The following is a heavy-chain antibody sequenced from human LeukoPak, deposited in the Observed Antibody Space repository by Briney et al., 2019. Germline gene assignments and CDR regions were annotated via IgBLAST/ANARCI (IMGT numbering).Heavy chain of an antibody. J-gene: IGHJ4*02. Sequence: SETLSLTCSVSGGSISSNGYYWGWIRQPPGKGLELIGAIYYSGSAYYNPSLKSRVTISVDTSKNQFSLKVTSVTAADTAIYYCARAYGARPYYYFDYWGQGTLVTVSS. D-gene: IGHD4-17*01. CDR2: IYYSGSA. V-gene: IGHV4-39*01. CDR3: ARAYGARPYYYFDY. CDR1: GGSISSNGYY.